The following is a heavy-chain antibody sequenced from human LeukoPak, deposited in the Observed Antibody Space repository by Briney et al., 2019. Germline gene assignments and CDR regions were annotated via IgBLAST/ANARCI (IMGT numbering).Heavy chain of an antibody. CDR1: GFTVNSYA. CDR2: INSGGNSA. CDR3: AKTLRKVGPNVFFDC. Sequence: GGSLRLSCAASGFTVNSYAMSWVRQGPGKGLEWVSGINSGGNSAYYADSVGGRFTISRDNSKSTLYLQMNSLRAEDTAVYYCAKTLRKVGPNVFFDCWGQGTLVTVSS. J-gene: IGHJ4*02. V-gene: IGHV3-23*03. D-gene: IGHD1-26*01.